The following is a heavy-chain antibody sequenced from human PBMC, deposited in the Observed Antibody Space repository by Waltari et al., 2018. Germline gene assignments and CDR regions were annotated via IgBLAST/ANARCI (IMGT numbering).Heavy chain of an antibody. CDR1: GGTFSSYA. Sequence: QVQLVQSGAEVKKPGSSVKVSCKASGGTFSSYAISWVRQAPGQGLEWMGGIIPIVGTANYAQKFQGRVTITADESTSTAYMELSSLRSEDTAVYYCARGSRELPEESYYGMDVWGQGTTVTVSS. CDR2: IIPIVGTA. V-gene: IGHV1-69*12. D-gene: IGHD1-26*01. CDR3: ARGSRELPEESYYGMDV. J-gene: IGHJ6*02.